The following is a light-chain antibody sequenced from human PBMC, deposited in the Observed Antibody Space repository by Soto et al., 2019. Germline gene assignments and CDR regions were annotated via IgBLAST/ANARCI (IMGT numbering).Light chain of an antibody. V-gene: IGKV3-20*01. CDR1: QSDGSNF. CDR2: ASV. J-gene: IGKJ2*01. Sequence: EVVLTQSPGSLSLSPGERATLSCKTSQSDGSNFVAWYQQKPGQAPRLLIYASVNRATGIPDRFSGSASGTDFTLTINRLEPEDFATYYCQQCISYPFTFGQGTKLDI. CDR3: QQCISYPFT.